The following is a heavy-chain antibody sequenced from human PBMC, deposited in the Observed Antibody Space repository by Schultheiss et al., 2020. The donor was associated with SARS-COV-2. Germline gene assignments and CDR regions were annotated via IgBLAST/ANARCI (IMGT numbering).Heavy chain of an antibody. CDR2: ISWNSGSI. D-gene: IGHD2-2*01. CDR3: AKATSVVVVPYFDY. J-gene: IGHJ4*02. CDR1: GFTFDDYA. V-gene: IGHV3-9*01. Sequence: GGSLRLSCAASGFTFDDYAMHWVRQAPGRGLEWVSGISWNSGSIGYADSVKGRFTISRDNAKNSLYLQMNSLRAEDTALYYCAKATSVVVVPYFDYWGQGTPVTVSS.